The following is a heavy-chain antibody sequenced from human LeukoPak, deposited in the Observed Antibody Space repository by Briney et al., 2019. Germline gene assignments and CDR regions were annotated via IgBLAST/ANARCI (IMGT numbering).Heavy chain of an antibody. D-gene: IGHD4-17*01. CDR3: ARAPLYGHSNTDYYYYMDV. CDR2: IIPIFGTA. CDR1: GGTFSSYA. V-gene: IGHV1-69*01. Sequence: ASVNVSCKASGGTFSSYAISWVRQAPGQGLEWMGGIIPIFGTANYAQKFQGRVTITADESTSTAYMELSSLRSEDTAVYYCARAPLYGHSNTDYYYYMDVWGKGTTVTISS. J-gene: IGHJ6*03.